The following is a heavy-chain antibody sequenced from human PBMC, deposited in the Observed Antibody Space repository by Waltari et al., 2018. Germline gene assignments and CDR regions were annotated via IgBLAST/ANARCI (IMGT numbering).Heavy chain of an antibody. CDR1: GYTLTELS. Sequence: QVQPEQSGAEVKKPGASVKVSCKVVGYTLTELSMRWVRQAPGKGLEWMGGFGPEDGEAVFAQKFQGRLTLTEDTPANTAYMELTSLTSEDTAVYYCASGLIIPGRFRLGYWGQGTLVTVSA. CDR2: FGPEDGEA. V-gene: IGHV1-24*01. J-gene: IGHJ4*02. D-gene: IGHD3-3*01. CDR3: ASGLIIPGRFRLGY.